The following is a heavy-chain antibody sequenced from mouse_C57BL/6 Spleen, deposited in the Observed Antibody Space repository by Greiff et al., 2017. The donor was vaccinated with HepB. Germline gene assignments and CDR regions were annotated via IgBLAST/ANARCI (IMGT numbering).Heavy chain of an antibody. CDR1: GFTFSSYA. J-gene: IGHJ1*03. V-gene: IGHV5-4*01. CDR2: ISDGGSYT. Sequence: DVQLVESGGGLVKPGGSLKLSCAASGFTFSSYAMSWVRQTPEKRLEWVATISDGGSYTYYPDNVKGRFTISRDNAKNNLYLQMSHLKSEDTAMYYCARAYYSNYYWYFDVWGTGTTVTVSS. CDR3: ARAYYSNYYWYFDV. D-gene: IGHD2-5*01.